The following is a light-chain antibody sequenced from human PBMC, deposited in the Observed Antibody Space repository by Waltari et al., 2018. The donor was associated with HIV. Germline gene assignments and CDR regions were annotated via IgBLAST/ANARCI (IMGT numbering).Light chain of an antibody. CDR1: SSAVGGYHY. J-gene: IGLJ3*02. CDR3: NSYTSTTTRWL. V-gene: IGLV2-14*03. CDR2: DVG. Sequence: QSALTQPASVSGSPGQSILISCTGTSSAVGGYHYVSWYQQHPGKAPKLIIFDVGNRPSGVSNRFSGSKSGNTASLTISGLQTEDEADYYCNSYTSTTTRWLFGGGTRLTVL.